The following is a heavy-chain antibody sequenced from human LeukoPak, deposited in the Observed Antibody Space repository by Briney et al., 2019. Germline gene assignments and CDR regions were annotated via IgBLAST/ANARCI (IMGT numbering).Heavy chain of an antibody. V-gene: IGHV4-39*01. CDR2: IYYSEST. CDR1: GGSISSGGYY. J-gene: IGHJ6*02. CDR3: ARRPGSSAYPHYFGMDV. Sequence: NPSETLSLTCAVSGGSISSGGYYWGWIRQPPGKGLEWIGSIYYSESTYYNPSLKSRVTISVDTSKNQFSLKLNSVTAADTAVYYCARRPGSSAYPHYFGMDVWGQGTSVTVSS. D-gene: IGHD3-22*01.